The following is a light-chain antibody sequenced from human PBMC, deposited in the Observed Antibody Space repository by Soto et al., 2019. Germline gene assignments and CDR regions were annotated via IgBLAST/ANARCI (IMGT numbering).Light chain of an antibody. CDR3: QQYYATPT. V-gene: IGKV4-1*01. CDR2: WAS. Sequence: DIVMTQSPDSLAVSLGERAAINCKSSQSGLSSSNNKNYLAWYQQKPRQAPKLLIYWASTRESGVPDRVSGSGSGTDFTLTISSLQAADGAVYYCQQYYATPTFGQGTKVEIK. J-gene: IGKJ1*01. CDR1: QSGLSSSNNKNY.